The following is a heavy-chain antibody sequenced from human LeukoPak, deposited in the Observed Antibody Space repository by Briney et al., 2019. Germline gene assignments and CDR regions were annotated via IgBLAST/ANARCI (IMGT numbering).Heavy chain of an antibody. D-gene: IGHD2-2*01. CDR3: ARLNYCSSTSCYGALPSFDY. CDR1: GGSISSSNSY. Sequence: SETLSLTCTVSGGSISSSNSYWGWIRQPPGKGLEWIGNTHYNGNTHYNPSLKSRVTISVDTSKNQFSLKVSSVTAADTAVYYCARLNYCSSTSCYGALPSFDYWGQGTLVTVSS. CDR2: THYNGNT. V-gene: IGHV4-39*01. J-gene: IGHJ4*02.